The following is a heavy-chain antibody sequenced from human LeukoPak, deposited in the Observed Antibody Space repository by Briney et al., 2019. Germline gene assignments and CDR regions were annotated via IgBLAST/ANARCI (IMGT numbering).Heavy chain of an antibody. CDR1: GGTFSSYA. J-gene: IGHJ4*02. CDR3: ARSSSGSYYFDY. V-gene: IGHV1-69*13. Sequence: ASVKVSCTASGGTFSSYAISWVRQAPGQGLEWMGGIIPIFGTANYAQKFQGRVTITADESTSTAYMELSSLRSEDTAVYYCARSSSGSYYFDYWGQETLVTVSS. CDR2: IIPIFGTA. D-gene: IGHD3-22*01.